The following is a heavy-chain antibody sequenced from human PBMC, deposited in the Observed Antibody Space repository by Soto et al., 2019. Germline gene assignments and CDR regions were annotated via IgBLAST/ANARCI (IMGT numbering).Heavy chain of an antibody. CDR1: GFPFSSYW. J-gene: IGHJ5*02. D-gene: IGHD2-21*02. V-gene: IGHV3-74*01. CDR3: ARNSPYCSGDCYLST. Sequence: PGGSLRLSCAASGFPFSSYWMHWVRQVPGKGLEWVSRIKSDGSFPIYADSVKGRFTISRDNAKNTLYLQMNSLRAEDTAVYYCARNSPYCSGDCYLSTWGQGTPVTVSS. CDR2: IKSDGSFP.